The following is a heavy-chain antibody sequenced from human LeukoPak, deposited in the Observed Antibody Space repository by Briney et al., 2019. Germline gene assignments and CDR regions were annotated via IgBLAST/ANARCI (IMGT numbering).Heavy chain of an antibody. Sequence: GGSLRLSCAASGFTFSSYNMNWVRQAPGKGLEWVSSISSSSSYIYYADSVKGRFTISRDNAKNSLYLRMNSLRAEDTAVYYCARDPPSFRHWGQGTLVTVSS. CDR1: GFTFSSYN. J-gene: IGHJ1*01. CDR2: ISSSSSYI. V-gene: IGHV3-21*01. CDR3: ARDPPSFRH.